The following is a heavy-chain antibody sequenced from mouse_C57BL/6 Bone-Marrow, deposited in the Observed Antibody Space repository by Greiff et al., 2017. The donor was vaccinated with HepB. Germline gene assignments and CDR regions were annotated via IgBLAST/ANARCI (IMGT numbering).Heavy chain of an antibody. Sequence: DVKLVESGGDLVKPGGSLKLSCAASGFTFSSYGMSWVRQTPDKRLEWVATISSGGSYTYYPDSVKGRFTISSDNAKNTLYLQMSSLKSEDTAMYYCARPRDFYYGSTPAWFAYWGQGTLVTVSA. CDR1: GFTFSSYG. D-gene: IGHD1-1*01. CDR2: ISSGGSYT. J-gene: IGHJ3*01. V-gene: IGHV5-6*02. CDR3: ARPRDFYYGSTPAWFAY.